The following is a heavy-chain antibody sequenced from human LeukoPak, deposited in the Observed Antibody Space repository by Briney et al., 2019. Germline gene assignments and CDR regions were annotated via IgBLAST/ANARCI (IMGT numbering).Heavy chain of an antibody. CDR1: GGTFDRYA. CDR2: IIPIFGTA. D-gene: IGHD3-16*01. J-gene: IGHJ4*02. CDR3: AREGGYYFDY. Sequence: SVKVSCKASGGTFDRYAISWVRQAPGQGLEWIGGIIPIFGTANYAQKFQGRVTITTDESTSTVYMELSSLRSEDTAVYYCAREGGYYFDYWGQGTLVTVSS. V-gene: IGHV1-69*05.